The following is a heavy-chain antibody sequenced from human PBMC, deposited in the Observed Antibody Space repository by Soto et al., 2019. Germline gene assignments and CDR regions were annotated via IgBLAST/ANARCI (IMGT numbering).Heavy chain of an antibody. D-gene: IGHD3-9*01. CDR3: ARGQYYDILTGYYGVLGVVDWFDP. J-gene: IGHJ5*02. CDR1: GGSISSYY. V-gene: IGHV4-59*08. Sequence: SETLSLTCTVSGGSISSYYWSWIRQPPGKGLEWIGYIYYSGSTNYNPSLKSRVTISVDTSKNQFSLKLSSVTAADTAVYYCARGQYYDILTGYYGVLGVVDWFDPWGQGTLVTVSS. CDR2: IYYSGST.